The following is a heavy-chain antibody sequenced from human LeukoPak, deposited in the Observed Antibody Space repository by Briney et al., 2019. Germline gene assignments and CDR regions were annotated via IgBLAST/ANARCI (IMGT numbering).Heavy chain of an antibody. Sequence: PSETLSLTCTVSGGSISSSSYYWGWIRQPPGKGLEWIGSIYYSGSTYYNPSLKSRVTISVDTSKNQFSLKLSSVTAADTAVYYCARVAYDFWSGYQNAFDIWGQGTMVTVSS. CDR1: GGSISSSSYY. J-gene: IGHJ3*02. V-gene: IGHV4-39*07. CDR2: IYYSGST. CDR3: ARVAYDFWSGYQNAFDI. D-gene: IGHD3-3*01.